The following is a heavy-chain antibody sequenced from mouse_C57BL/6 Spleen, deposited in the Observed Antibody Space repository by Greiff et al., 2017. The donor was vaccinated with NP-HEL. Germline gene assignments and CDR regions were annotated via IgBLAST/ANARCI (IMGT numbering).Heavy chain of an antibody. D-gene: IGHD2-5*01. CDR2: IYPGSGST. CDR1: GYTFTSYW. Sequence: QVQLKESGAELVKPGASVKMSCKASGYTFTSYWITWVKQRPGQGLEWIGDIYPGSGSTNYNEKFKSKATLTVDTSSSTAYMQLSSLTSEDSAVYYCARPDYSNYGFDYWGQGTTLTVSS. V-gene: IGHV1-55*01. J-gene: IGHJ2*01. CDR3: ARPDYSNYGFDY.